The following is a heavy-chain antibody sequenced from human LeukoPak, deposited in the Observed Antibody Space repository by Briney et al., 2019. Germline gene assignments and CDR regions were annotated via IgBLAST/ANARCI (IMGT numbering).Heavy chain of an antibody. J-gene: IGHJ2*01. V-gene: IGHV1-2*02. Sequence: GASVKVSCKASGYTFTGYYMHWVRQAPGQGLEWMGWINPNSGGTNYAQKFQGRVTMTRDTSISTAYMELSRLRSGDTAVYYCARDSRGFWSGYYDWYFDLWGRGTLVTVSS. D-gene: IGHD3-3*01. CDR1: GYTFTGYY. CDR3: ARDSRGFWSGYYDWYFDL. CDR2: INPNSGGT.